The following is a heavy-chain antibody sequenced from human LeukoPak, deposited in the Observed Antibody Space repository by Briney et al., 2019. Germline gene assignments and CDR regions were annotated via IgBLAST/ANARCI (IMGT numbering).Heavy chain of an antibody. V-gene: IGHV1-8*01. J-gene: IGHJ5*02. CDR2: MNPNSGNT. Sequence: ASVTVSCKASGYTFTSYDINWVRQAPGQGLEWMGWMNPNSGNTGYAQKFQGRVTMTRNTSISTAYMELSSLRSEDTAVYYCARGDYDTPWNWFDPWGQGTLVTVSS. CDR1: GYTFTSYD. D-gene: IGHD3-9*01. CDR3: ARGDYDTPWNWFDP.